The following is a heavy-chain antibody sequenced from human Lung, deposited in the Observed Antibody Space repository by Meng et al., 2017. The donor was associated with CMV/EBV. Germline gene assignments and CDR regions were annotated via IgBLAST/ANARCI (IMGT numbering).Heavy chain of an antibody. V-gene: IGHV4-61*01. CDR3: ARAGPGWFDP. CDR2: IYYSGGN. CDR1: GSAVRRGSDY. Sequence: CTDTGSAVRRGSDYGRWIRQPPGKGLEWMGYIYYSGGNNNNPSHKSRVTISADTSKNQFSLRLSSVTAADTAVYYCARAGPGWFDPWGQGTLVTVSS. J-gene: IGHJ5*02.